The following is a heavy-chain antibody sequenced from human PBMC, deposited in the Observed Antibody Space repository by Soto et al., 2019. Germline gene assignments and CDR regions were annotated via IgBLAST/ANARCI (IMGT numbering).Heavy chain of an antibody. Sequence: GSLRLSCAASGFTFSDYYMSWIRQAPGKGLEWVSYISSSSSYTNYADSVKGRFTISRDNAKNSLYLQMNSLRAEDTAVYYCARDLRGYYFDYWGQGTLVTVSS. CDR1: GFTFSDYY. D-gene: IGHD4-17*01. J-gene: IGHJ4*02. CDR3: ARDLRGYYFDY. V-gene: IGHV3-11*06. CDR2: ISSSSSYT.